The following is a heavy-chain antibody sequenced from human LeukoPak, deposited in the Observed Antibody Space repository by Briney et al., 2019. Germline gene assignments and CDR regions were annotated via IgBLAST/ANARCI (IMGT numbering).Heavy chain of an antibody. CDR1: GFTFSSYA. D-gene: IGHD6-13*01. V-gene: IGHV3-64D*09. Sequence: GGSLRLSCSASGFTFSSYAMHCVRQAPGKGLEYVSAISSNGGSTYYADSVKGRFTISRDNSKNTLYLQMSSLSAEDTAVYYCVAAQYSSSWFSWFDPWGQGTLVTVSS. CDR2: ISSNGGST. CDR3: VAAQYSSSWFSWFDP. J-gene: IGHJ5*02.